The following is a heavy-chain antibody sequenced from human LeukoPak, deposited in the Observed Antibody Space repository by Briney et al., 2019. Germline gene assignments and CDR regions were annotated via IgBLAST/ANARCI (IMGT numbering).Heavy chain of an antibody. CDR1: GFSLSTSGVG. V-gene: IGHV2-5*02. Sequence: SGPTLVKPTQTLTLTCTFSGFSLSTSGVGVGWIRQPPGKALEWLALIYWDDDKRYSLSLKSRLTITKDTSKNQVVLTMTNMDPVDTATYYCAHRLRDSTYLDAFDIWGQGTMVTVSS. D-gene: IGHD2-2*01. CDR2: IYWDDDK. J-gene: IGHJ3*02. CDR3: AHRLRDSTYLDAFDI.